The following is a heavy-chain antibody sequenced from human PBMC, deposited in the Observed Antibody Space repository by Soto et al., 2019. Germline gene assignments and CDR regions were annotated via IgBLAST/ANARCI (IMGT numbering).Heavy chain of an antibody. Sequence: GASVKVSCKASGYTFIDYGITWVRQAPGQGLEWMGWISTSIGHTNYAQKLQGRVTMTTDTSTSTAYMELRRLRSDDTAVYYCARGSYCSGGTCTTWFDPWGQGTLVTVS. D-gene: IGHD2-15*01. CDR2: ISTSIGHT. CDR3: ARGSYCSGGTCTTWFDP. J-gene: IGHJ5*02. CDR1: GYTFIDYG. V-gene: IGHV1-18*01.